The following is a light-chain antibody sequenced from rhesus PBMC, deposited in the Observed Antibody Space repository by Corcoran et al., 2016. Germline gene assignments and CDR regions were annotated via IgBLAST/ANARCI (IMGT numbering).Light chain of an antibody. CDR3: QQYNDLLPT. J-gene: IGKJ4*01. Sequence: EIVMTQSPATLSLSPGETATLSCRASESVGSYLAWYQQKPGQAPKLLVHIAYFRATGIPDRFSGSGSMTEFTLTISSLEPEDVGVYHCQQYNDLLPTFGGGTKVEIK. CDR2: IAY. V-gene: IGKV3-40*03. CDR1: ESVGSY.